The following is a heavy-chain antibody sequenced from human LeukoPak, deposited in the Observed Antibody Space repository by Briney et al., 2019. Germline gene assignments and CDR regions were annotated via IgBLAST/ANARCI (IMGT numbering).Heavy chain of an antibody. CDR2: IYPYSGDT. J-gene: IGHJ3*02. CDR1: GYTFSSYG. Sequence: ASVKVSCKASGYTFSSYGISWVRQAPGQGLEWMGWIYPYSGDTNYAQNFQGRVTMTRDTSISTAYVELSSLKSDDTAVYYCARDRNSGSSLDIWGQGTMLTVSS. V-gene: IGHV1-2*02. CDR3: ARDRNSGSSLDI. D-gene: IGHD6-6*01.